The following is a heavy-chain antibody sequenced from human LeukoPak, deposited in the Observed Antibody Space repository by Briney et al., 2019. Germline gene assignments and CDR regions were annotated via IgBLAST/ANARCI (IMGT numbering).Heavy chain of an antibody. V-gene: IGHV3-43D*03. Sequence: GGSLSLSYAAAGFTFGYYAMHWGRPAPGKGLEWVSLISWDGGSTYYADSVKGRFTISRDNSKNSLYLQRNSLSAEDTALYYFAKGSGRYFDWSDDYWGQGTLVTVSS. J-gene: IGHJ4*02. CDR2: ISWDGGST. D-gene: IGHD3-9*01. CDR3: AKGSGRYFDWSDDY. CDR1: GFTFGYYA.